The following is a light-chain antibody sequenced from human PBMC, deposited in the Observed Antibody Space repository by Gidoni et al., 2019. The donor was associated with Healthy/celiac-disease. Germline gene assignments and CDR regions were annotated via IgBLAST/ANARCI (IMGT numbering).Light chain of an antibody. CDR3: HSYDSSRSVV. Sequence: QSVLTQPPSVSGAPGQRVTLPCTGSSSNIGAGYDVHWYQQRPGTAPKLLIYGNSNRPSGVPDRFSGSKSGTSSSLAITGLQAEDEADYYCHSYDSSRSVVFGGGTKLTVL. CDR2: GNS. CDR1: SSNIGAGYD. J-gene: IGLJ2*01. V-gene: IGLV1-40*01.